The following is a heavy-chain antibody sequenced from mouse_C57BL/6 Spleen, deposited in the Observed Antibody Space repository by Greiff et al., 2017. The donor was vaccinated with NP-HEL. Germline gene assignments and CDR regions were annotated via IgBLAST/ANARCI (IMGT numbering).Heavy chain of an antibody. CDR1: GYTFTSYG. CDR2: IYPRSGNT. D-gene: IGHD4-1*01. Sequence: QVQLQQSGAELARPGASVKLSCKASGYTFTSYGISWVKQRTGQGLEWIGEIYPRSGNTYYNEKFKGKATLTADKSSSTAYMELRSLTSEDSAVYFCARKGTGTYWYFDVWGTGTTVTVSS. J-gene: IGHJ1*03. V-gene: IGHV1-81*01. CDR3: ARKGTGTYWYFDV.